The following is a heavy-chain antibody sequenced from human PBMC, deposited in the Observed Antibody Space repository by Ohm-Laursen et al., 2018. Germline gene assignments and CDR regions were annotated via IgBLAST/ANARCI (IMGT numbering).Heavy chain of an antibody. CDR1: GFTFDDYA. D-gene: IGHD3-16*01. V-gene: IGHV3-23*01. J-gene: IGHJ1*01. CDR3: AKAPSLGSIFQH. CDR2: IGVGGDGI. Sequence: SLRLSCAASGFTFDDYAISWVRQAPGKGLEWVSRIGVGGDGIVHADSVRGRFTISSDNSKNTVYLQMNSLRAEDTAMYYCAKAPSLGSIFQHWGQGTLVIVSS.